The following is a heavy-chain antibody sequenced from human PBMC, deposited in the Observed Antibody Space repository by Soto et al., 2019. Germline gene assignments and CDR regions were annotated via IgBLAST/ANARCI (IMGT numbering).Heavy chain of an antibody. CDR3: ARGGASVTTPFDY. Sequence: HVQLVESGGGVVKPGGALSVDCAASGSAFSDPYMGWIRQAPGNVREWISYISSSGSTIYYADSVKGRFTISRDNAKKSLYLQMDSLTADDTAVYYCARGGASVTTPFDYWGQGTQVTVSS. D-gene: IGHD4-17*01. CDR1: GSAFSDPY. V-gene: IGHV3-11*01. CDR2: ISSSGSTI. J-gene: IGHJ4*02.